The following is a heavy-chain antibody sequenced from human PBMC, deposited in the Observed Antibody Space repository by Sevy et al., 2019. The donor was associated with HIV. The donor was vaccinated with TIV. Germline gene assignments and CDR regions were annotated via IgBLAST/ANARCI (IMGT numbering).Heavy chain of an antibody. CDR1: GFTFSSYA. CDR3: ARDRVDTVTTTPTVGYYYYGMDV. V-gene: IGHV3-30-3*01. J-gene: IGHJ6*02. D-gene: IGHD4-17*01. CDR2: ISYDGSNK. Sequence: GGSLRLSCAASGFTFSSYAMHWVRQAPGKGLEWVAVISYDGSNKYYADSVKGRFTISRDNSKNTLYLQMNSLRAEDXXXXXXARDRVDTVTTTPTVGYYYYGMDVWGQGTTVTVSS.